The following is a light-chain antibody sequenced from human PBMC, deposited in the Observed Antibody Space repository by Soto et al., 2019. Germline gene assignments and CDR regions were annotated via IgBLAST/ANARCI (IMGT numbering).Light chain of an antibody. J-gene: IGLJ1*01. CDR1: SSDIGGYDY. CDR2: GVT. Sequence: QSVLTQPASVSGSPGQSITISCTGTSSDIGGYDYVSWYQHHPDKAPKFIIYGVTNRPSGVSHRFSGSKSANTASLTISGLQAEDEADYYCTSYTSSSTHVFGTGTKVTVL. CDR3: TSYTSSSTHV. V-gene: IGLV2-14*01.